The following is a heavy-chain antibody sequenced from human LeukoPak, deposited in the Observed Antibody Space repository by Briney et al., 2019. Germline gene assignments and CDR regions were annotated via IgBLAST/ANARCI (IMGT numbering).Heavy chain of an antibody. CDR1: GGSFSGYY. Sequence: KPSETLSLTCAVYGGSFSGYYWSWIRQPPGKGLEWIGEINHSGSTNYNPSLKSRVTISVDTSKNQFSLKLSSVTAADTAVYYCARYGSGSPPSYYYYGMDVWGQGTTVTVSS. V-gene: IGHV4-34*01. CDR3: ARYGSGSPPSYYYYGMDV. D-gene: IGHD3-10*01. CDR2: INHSGST. J-gene: IGHJ6*02.